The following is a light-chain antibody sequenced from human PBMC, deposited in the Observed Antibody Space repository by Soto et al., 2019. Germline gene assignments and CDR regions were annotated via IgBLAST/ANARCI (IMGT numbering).Light chain of an antibody. Sequence: DIQMTQSPSSLSASVGDIVTITCRASQSISSYLNWYQQKPGKAPKLLIYAASSLQSGVPSRFSGSGSGTDFTPTISSLQPEDFATYYCQQSYSTPWTFGQGTKVDIK. J-gene: IGKJ1*01. CDR3: QQSYSTPWT. CDR2: AAS. V-gene: IGKV1-39*01. CDR1: QSISSY.